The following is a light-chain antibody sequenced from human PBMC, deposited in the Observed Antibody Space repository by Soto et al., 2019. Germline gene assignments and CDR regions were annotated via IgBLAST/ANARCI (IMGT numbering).Light chain of an antibody. CDR2: EVN. V-gene: IGLV2-8*01. CDR1: SSDVGGYNY. Sequence: QSVVTQPPCASLSPGQSVAISCTGTSSDVGGYNYVSWYQQHPGKAPKLMIYEVNKRPSGVPDRFSGSKSGNTASLTVSGLQAEDEADYYCSSYAGSSNVFGTGTKVTVL. CDR3: SSYAGSSNV. J-gene: IGLJ1*01.